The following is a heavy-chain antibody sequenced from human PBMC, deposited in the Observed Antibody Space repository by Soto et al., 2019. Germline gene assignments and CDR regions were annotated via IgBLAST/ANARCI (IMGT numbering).Heavy chain of an antibody. CDR3: SRCGGDWQYYYFYSIDV. Sequence: QVQLVQSGAEVKKPGASVKVSCKASGYTFTSYGISWVRQAPRQGLEWMGWISAYNGNTNYAQKLQGRVTMTTDTSTRTAFMEVRRLRSEDTAVYCCSRCGGDWQYYYFYSIDVWGKGTTVTVAS. V-gene: IGHV1-18*01. J-gene: IGHJ6*03. D-gene: IGHD2-21*01. CDR2: ISAYNGNT. CDR1: GYTFTSYG.